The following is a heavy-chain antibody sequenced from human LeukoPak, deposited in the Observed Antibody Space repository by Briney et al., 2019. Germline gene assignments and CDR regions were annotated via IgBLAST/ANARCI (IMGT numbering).Heavy chain of an antibody. J-gene: IGHJ4*02. V-gene: IGHV3-21*01. D-gene: IGHD4-23*01. Sequence: GRSLRPSCSASAFTLSSYSINWVRQAPGKGLEWVSSISSSSRYIYYADSVKGRFTIYRDNPENSLYLQMNILRAEDTAVYYCARDPTTVVTLLSDYWGQGTVVTVSS. CDR1: AFTLSSYS. CDR2: ISSSSRYI. CDR3: ARDPTTVVTLLSDY.